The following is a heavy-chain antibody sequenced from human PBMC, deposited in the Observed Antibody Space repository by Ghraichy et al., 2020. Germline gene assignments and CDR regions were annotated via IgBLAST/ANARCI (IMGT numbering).Heavy chain of an antibody. V-gene: IGHV1-2*02. CDR2: INPNSGGT. J-gene: IGHJ4*02. Sequence: ASVKVSCKASGYTFTGYYMHWVRQAPGQGLEWMGWINPNSGGTNYAQKFQGRVTMTRDTSISTAYMELSRLRSDDTAVYYCAREDSGSYYDFDYWGQGTLVTVSS. CDR1: GYTFTGYY. CDR3: AREDSGSYYDFDY. D-gene: IGHD1-26*01.